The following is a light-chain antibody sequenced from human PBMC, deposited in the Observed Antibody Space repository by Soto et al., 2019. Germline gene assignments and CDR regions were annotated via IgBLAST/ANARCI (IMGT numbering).Light chain of an antibody. CDR3: QQYNSYLLT. J-gene: IGKJ4*01. CDR1: QSISSW. Sequence: DIQMTQSPSTLSASVGHRVTITCRASQSISSWLAWYQQKPGKAPKLLIYDASSLESGVPSMFSGSGSGTEFTLPLSSLQPDDFATYYCQQYNSYLLTFGGGTKVEIK. V-gene: IGKV1-5*01. CDR2: DAS.